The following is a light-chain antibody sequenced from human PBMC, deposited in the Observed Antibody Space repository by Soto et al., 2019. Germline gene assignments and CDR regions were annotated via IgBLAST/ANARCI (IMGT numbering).Light chain of an antibody. Sequence: DIQLTQSPSFLSASVGDRVTITCRASQGISSYLAWYQQKPGKAPKLLIYAASTLQSGVPSRFSGSGSGTEVTLTISSLQPEDFATYYCQQLNSYPPGLTFGPGTKVDIK. J-gene: IGKJ3*01. CDR2: AAS. V-gene: IGKV1-9*01. CDR1: QGISSY. CDR3: QQLNSYPPGLT.